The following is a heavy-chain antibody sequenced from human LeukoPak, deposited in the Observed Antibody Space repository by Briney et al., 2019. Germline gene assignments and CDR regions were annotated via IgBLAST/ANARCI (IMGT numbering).Heavy chain of an antibody. CDR2: IIPIFGTA. CDR1: GGTFSSYA. CDR3: AREGTDYDFWSGYLDAFDI. D-gene: IGHD3-3*01. V-gene: IGHV1-69*05. J-gene: IGHJ3*02. Sequence: SVKVSCKASGGTFSSYAISWVRQAPGQGLEWMGGIIPIFGTANYAQKLQGRVTMTTDTSTSTAYMELRSLRSDDTAVYYCAREGTDYDFWSGYLDAFDIWGQGTMVTVSS.